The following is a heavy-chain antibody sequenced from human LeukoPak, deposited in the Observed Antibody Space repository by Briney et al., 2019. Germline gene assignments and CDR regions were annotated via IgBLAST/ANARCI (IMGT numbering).Heavy chain of an antibody. D-gene: IGHD3-10*01. CDR1: GVTLRNNY. CDR3: ATVRYGNYFDY. CDR2: IKQDGSEK. J-gene: IGHJ4*02. Sequence: GGSLRLSCAISGVTLRNNYISWVRQAPGKGLEWVGNIKQDGSEKYFADSVKGRFTISRDNAKNSLYLQMNSLGAEDTAVYYCATVRYGNYFDYWGQGILVTVSS. V-gene: IGHV3-7*01.